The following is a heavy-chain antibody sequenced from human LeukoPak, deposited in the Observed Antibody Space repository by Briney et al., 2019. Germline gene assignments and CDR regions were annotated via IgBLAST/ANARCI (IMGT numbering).Heavy chain of an antibody. V-gene: IGHV3-23*01. CDR2: ISGTARSA. J-gene: IGHJ2*01. CDR1: GFTFSDYA. Sequence: GGSLRLSCAASGFTFSDYAMGWVRQAPGKGLEWVSGISGTARSAYYTDSVKGRFTVSRENSKKTLYLQMSSLRAEDTAVYSCVKDVLRLNYGYFDLWGRGTLVTVSS. D-gene: IGHD2-21*01. CDR3: VKDVLRLNYGYFDL.